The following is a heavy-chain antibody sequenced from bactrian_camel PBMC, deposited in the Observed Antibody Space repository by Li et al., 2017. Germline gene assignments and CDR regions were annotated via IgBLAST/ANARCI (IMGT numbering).Heavy chain of an antibody. J-gene: IGHJ4*01. Sequence: HVQLVESGGELVQPGGSLRLACAASGFSFNTYGMSWVRQAPGKGLEWVSGIYSDSTNTYYADSVKGRFTISRDNAKNTLYLQTNNLKSEDTALYYCATYRVGYWGQGTQVTVS. D-gene: IGHD5*01. CDR2: IYSDSTNT. V-gene: IGHV3-2*01. CDR1: GFSFNTYG. CDR3: ATYRVGY.